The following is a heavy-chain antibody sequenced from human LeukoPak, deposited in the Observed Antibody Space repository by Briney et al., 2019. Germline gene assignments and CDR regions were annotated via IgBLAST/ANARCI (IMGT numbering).Heavy chain of an antibody. CDR3: AKDSSGWYHWFDS. CDR1: GFTFSSYS. CDR2: ISSSSSYI. Sequence: GGSLRLSCAASGFTFSSYSMNWVRQAPGKGLEWVSSISSSSSYIYYADSVKGRFTISRDNAKNTLYLQTKSLRAEDTAVYYCAKDSSGWYHWFDSWGQGILVTVSS. J-gene: IGHJ5*01. D-gene: IGHD6-19*01. V-gene: IGHV3-21*04.